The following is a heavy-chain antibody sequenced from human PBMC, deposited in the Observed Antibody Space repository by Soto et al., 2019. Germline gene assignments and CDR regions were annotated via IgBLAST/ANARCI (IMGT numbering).Heavy chain of an antibody. CDR3: ARSNSGYSYGYGFDI. J-gene: IGHJ3*02. CDR1: GFTFSSYW. D-gene: IGHD5-18*01. Sequence: GGSLRLSCAASGFTFSSYWMHWVRQTPGKGLEWVSRIKSDGSRTVYAESVKGRFTISRDSAESTVYLQMNSLRAEDTAVYYCARSNSGYSYGYGFDIWGQGTMVTVSS. V-gene: IGHV3-74*01. CDR2: IKSDGSRT.